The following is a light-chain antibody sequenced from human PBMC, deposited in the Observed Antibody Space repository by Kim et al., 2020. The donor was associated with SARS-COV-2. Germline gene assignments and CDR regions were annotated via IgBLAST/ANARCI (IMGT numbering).Light chain of an antibody. V-gene: IGKV3-20*01. Sequence: LSPAERATLSCRASQSIAHYLAWYRQKPGQAPRLLIYGASNRASGIPDRFTGSGSGTEFTLTISRLEPEDFAVYYCQQYDSSPKTFGQGTKVDIK. J-gene: IGKJ1*01. CDR3: QQYDSSPKT. CDR1: QSIAHY. CDR2: GAS.